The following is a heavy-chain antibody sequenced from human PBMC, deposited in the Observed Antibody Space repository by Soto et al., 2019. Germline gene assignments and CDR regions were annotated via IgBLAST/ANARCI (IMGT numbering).Heavy chain of an antibody. D-gene: IGHD3-22*01. CDR3: ARDSSGRQYYGMDV. V-gene: IGHV3-48*02. J-gene: IGHJ6*02. CDR1: GFIFSDYS. CDR2: ITTTSSTM. Sequence: GGSLRLSWTPSGFIFSDYSMNWVRQAPGKGLEWISYITTTSSTMYYADSVKGRFTISRDNAKNSLYLQMNSLRDEDTAVYYCARDSSGRQYYGMDVWRQGTTVPASS.